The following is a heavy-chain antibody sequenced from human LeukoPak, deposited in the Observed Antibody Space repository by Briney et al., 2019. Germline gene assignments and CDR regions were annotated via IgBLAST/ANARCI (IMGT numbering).Heavy chain of an antibody. D-gene: IGHD1-20*01. Sequence: GASVKVSCKVSGYTLIELSMHWVRQAPGKGLEWMGGFDPEDGETIYAQKFQGRVTMTEDTSTDTAYMELSSLRSEDTAVYYCATAPTLITGTPFDYWGQGTLVTVSS. CDR2: FDPEDGET. CDR3: ATAPTLITGTPFDY. J-gene: IGHJ4*02. CDR1: GYTLIELS. V-gene: IGHV1-24*01.